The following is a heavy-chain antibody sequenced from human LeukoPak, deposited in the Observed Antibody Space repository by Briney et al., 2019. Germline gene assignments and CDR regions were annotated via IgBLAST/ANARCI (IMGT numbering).Heavy chain of an antibody. CDR1: GDSVSGNSVA. D-gene: IGHD2-15*01. J-gene: IGHJ4*02. CDR2: AYYRSKWNI. V-gene: IGHV6-1*01. CDR3: ARAIRRSLDY. Sequence: SQTLSLTCAISGDSVSGNSVAWNWIRQSPSRGLEWLGRAYYRSKWNIDYAGSVRSRIIIDPDTSKNQFSLHLNSVTPEDTAVYYCARAIRRSLDYWGQGTLVTVSS.